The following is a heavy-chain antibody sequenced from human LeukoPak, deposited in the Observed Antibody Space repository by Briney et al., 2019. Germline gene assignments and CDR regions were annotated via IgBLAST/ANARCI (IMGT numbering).Heavy chain of an antibody. V-gene: IGHV3-23*01. D-gene: IGHD4-17*01. Sequence: GGSLRLSCAASGFTFSSYGMSWVRQAPGKGLEWVSAISGSGGSTYYADSVKGRFTISRDNSKNTLYLQMNSLRAEDTAVYYCARAGGDYVASASDIWGQGTMVTVSS. J-gene: IGHJ3*02. CDR3: ARAGGDYVASASDI. CDR1: GFTFSSYG. CDR2: ISGSGGST.